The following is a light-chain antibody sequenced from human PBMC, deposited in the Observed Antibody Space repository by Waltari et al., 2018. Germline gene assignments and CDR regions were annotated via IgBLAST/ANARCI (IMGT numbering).Light chain of an antibody. Sequence: QLVLTQSPSASASLGASVKLTCTLSSGHSSNVIAWHQQQPEKGPRYVMKVNSDGSHSKGDKSPDRFSGSSSGAGHYVTISSLQCEDEADYYCQTGGHGTWVFGGGTKLTVL. CDR3: QTGGHGTWV. CDR2: VNSDGSH. J-gene: IGLJ3*02. V-gene: IGLV4-69*01. CDR1: SGHSSNV.